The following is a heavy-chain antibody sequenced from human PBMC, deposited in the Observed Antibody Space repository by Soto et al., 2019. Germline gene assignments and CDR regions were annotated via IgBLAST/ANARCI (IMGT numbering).Heavy chain of an antibody. CDR3: VRASLYNFDSSGTELWFDP. CDR2: IYHSGST. V-gene: IGHV4-4*02. D-gene: IGHD6-19*01. J-gene: IGHJ5*01. CDR1: GGSISSSNW. Sequence: SETLSLTCAVSGGSISSSNWWSWVRQPPGKGLEWIGEIYHSGSTNYNPSLKSRVTISVDKSKNQFSLKLSSVTAADTAVYYCVRASLYNFDSSGTELWFDPWGQGTMVTVSS.